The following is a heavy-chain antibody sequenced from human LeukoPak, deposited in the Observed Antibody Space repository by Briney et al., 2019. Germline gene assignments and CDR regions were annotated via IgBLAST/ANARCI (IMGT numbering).Heavy chain of an antibody. CDR2: IYYSGRT. D-gene: IGHD4-11*01. CDR1: GGSISNYY. J-gene: IGHJ4*02. Sequence: SETLSLTCTVSGGSISNYYWIWIRQPPGKGLEWIGYIYYSGRTKYNPSLQSRVTMSVDPSKNQFSMKLSSVTAADTAVYYCARQQWSSNWYFDYWGQGTLVTVSS. CDR3: ARQQWSSNWYFDY. V-gene: IGHV4-59*08.